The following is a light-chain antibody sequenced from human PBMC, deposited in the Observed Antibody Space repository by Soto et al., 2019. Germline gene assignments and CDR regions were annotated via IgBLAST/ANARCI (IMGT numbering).Light chain of an antibody. J-gene: IGKJ1*01. Sequence: QMTQSPSSLSASVGEKIIITCRASRDVGSDVSWYQQKPGQAPKLLIYAASNLYTGVPSRFSGSRSGTEFTLTISSLQLEDLAYSYCLQDSGAWWTVGKGT. V-gene: IGKV1-6*01. CDR3: LQDSGAWWT. CDR2: AAS. CDR1: RDVGSD.